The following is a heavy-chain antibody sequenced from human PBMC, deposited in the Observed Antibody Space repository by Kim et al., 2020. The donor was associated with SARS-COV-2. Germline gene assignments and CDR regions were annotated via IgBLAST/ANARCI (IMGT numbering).Heavy chain of an antibody. CDR3: ARDGTTRNGGYYFDY. D-gene: IGHD1-1*01. Sequence: PNLQGRVTITRDTSASTAFMELSSLTSEDTAIYYCARDGTTRNGGYYFDYWGQGALVTVSS. V-gene: IGHV1-3*01. J-gene: IGHJ4*01.